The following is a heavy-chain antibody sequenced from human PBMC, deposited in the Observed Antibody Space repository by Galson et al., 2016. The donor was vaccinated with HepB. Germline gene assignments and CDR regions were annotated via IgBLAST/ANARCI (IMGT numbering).Heavy chain of an antibody. Sequence: SVKVSCKASGYTFISYAMHWVRQAPGQRLEWMGWINAGNGNTKYSQQFQGRVTITRDTSASTAYMEVSSLRSEDTAVYYCARGTVYYYDSSGYRSYYYYGMDVWGQGTTVTVSS. D-gene: IGHD3-22*01. CDR3: ARGTVYYYDSSGYRSYYYYGMDV. CDR2: INAGNGNT. V-gene: IGHV1-3*01. J-gene: IGHJ6*02. CDR1: GYTFISYA.